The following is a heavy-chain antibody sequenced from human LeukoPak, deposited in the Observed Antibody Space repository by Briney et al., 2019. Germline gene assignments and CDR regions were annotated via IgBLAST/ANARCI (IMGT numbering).Heavy chain of an antibody. CDR2: ISAYHGNT. V-gene: IGHV1-18*01. J-gene: IGHJ4*02. D-gene: IGHD3-3*02. CDR1: GYTFTSYG. CDR3: ARAHLWGTYPFDY. Sequence: ASVKVSCKASGYTFTSYGICWVRQAPQQRVEWMGWISAYHGNTNYAQNLTGKVTMTKTTSTSTGYMELRSLGSGDTSVYCCARAHLWGTYPFDYWGQGTLVTVSS.